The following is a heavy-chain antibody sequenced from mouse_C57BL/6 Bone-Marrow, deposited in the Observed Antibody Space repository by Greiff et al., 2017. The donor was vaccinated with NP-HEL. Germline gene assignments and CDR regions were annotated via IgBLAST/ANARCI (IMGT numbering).Heavy chain of an antibody. J-gene: IGHJ3*01. CDR2: SYPGNSDT. D-gene: IGHD3-2*02. CDR1: GYTFTSYW. CDR3: TREGAQATSFAY. V-gene: IGHV1-5*01. Sequence: VQLQQSGTVLARPGASVKMSCKTSGYTFTSYWMHWVKQRPGQGLEWIGASYPGNSDTSYNQKFKGKAKLTAVTSASTAYMELSSLTNEDSAVYYCTREGAQATSFAYWGQGTLVTVSA.